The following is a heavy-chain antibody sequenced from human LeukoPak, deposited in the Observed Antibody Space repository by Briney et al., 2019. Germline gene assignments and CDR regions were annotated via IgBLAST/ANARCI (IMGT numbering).Heavy chain of an antibody. CDR3: ARVTRYYDSSGYYSHFDY. Sequence: SETLSLTCTVSGGSISSSSYYWGWIRQPPGKGLEWIGYMYYSGSTNYNPSLKSRVTISVDTSKNQFSLKLSSVTAADTAVYYCARVTRYYDSSGYYSHFDYWGQGTLVTVSS. J-gene: IGHJ4*02. D-gene: IGHD3-22*01. CDR1: GGSISSSSYY. V-gene: IGHV4-61*05. CDR2: MYYSGST.